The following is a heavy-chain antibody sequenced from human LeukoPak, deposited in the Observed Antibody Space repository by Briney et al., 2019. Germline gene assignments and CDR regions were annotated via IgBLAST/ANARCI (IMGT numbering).Heavy chain of an antibody. D-gene: IGHD2-2*01. J-gene: IGHJ6*03. CDR1: GYTFTGYY. V-gene: IGHV1-2*02. CDR3: ARVANPPATYYYYYYMDV. Sequence: GASVKVSCKASGYTFTGYYMHWVRQAPGQGLEWMGWINPNSGGTNYAQKFQGRVTMTTDTSTSTAYMELRSLRSDDTAVYYCARVANPPATYYYYYYMDVWGKGTTVTVSS. CDR2: INPNSGGT.